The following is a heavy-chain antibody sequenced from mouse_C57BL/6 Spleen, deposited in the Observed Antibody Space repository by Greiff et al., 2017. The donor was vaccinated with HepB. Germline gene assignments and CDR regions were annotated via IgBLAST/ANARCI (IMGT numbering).Heavy chain of an antibody. CDR1: GYTFTSYW. D-gene: IGHD2-4*01. V-gene: IGHV1-55*01. J-gene: IGHJ3*01. CDR2: IYPGSGST. Sequence: QVQLQQSGAELVKPGASVKMSCKASGYTFTSYWITWVKQRPGQGLEWIGDIYPGSGSTNYNEKFKSKATLTVDTSSSTAYMQLSSLTSEDSAVYYCARNGLDDYDGFAYWGQGTLVTVSA. CDR3: ARNGLDDYDGFAY.